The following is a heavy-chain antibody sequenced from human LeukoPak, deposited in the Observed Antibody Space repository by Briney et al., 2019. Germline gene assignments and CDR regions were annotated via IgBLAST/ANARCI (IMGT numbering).Heavy chain of an antibody. Sequence: ASVKVSCKASGYTFTSYGISWVRQAPGQGLEWMGWISAYNGNTNYAQKLQGRVTMTTDTSTSAAYMELRSLRSDDTAVYYCARDVVGYCSSTSCYYYYYYGMDVWGQGTTVTVSS. V-gene: IGHV1-18*01. CDR3: ARDVVGYCSSTSCYYYYYYGMDV. J-gene: IGHJ6*02. D-gene: IGHD2-2*01. CDR1: GYTFTSYG. CDR2: ISAYNGNT.